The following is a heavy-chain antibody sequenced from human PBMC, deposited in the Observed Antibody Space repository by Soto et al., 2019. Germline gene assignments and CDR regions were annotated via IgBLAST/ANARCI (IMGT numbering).Heavy chain of an antibody. CDR2: ISGSGGST. V-gene: IGHV3-23*01. CDR3: ANARLNDFSSRRHAFDI. D-gene: IGHD3-3*01. Sequence: GGSLRLSCAASGFTFSSYAMSWVRQAPGKGLEWVSAISGSGGSTYYADSVKGRFTISRDNSKNTLYLQMNSLRAEDTAVYYCANARLNDFSSRRHAFDIWGQGTMVTVSS. J-gene: IGHJ3*02. CDR1: GFTFSSYA.